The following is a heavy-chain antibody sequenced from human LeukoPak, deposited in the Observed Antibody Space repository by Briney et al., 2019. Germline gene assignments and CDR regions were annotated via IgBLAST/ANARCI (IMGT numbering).Heavy chain of an antibody. V-gene: IGHV1-18*01. CDR3: ARDQIGIAVAFGDY. J-gene: IGHJ4*02. D-gene: IGHD6-19*01. CDR2: ISAYNGNT. Sequence: ASVKVSCKASGYTFTSYGISWVRQAPGQGLEWMGWISAYNGNTNYAQKLQGRVTMTTDTSTSTAYMELRSLRSDDAAVYYCARDQIGIAVAFGDYWGQGTLVTVSS. CDR1: GYTFTSYG.